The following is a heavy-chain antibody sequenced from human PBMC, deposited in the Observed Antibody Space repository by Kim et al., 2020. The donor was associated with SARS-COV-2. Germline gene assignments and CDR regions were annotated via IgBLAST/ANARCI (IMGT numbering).Heavy chain of an antibody. V-gene: IGHV4-61*02. CDR2: IYTSGST. CDR3: ARAPRLSSFDY. Sequence: SETLSLTCTVSGGSISSGSYYWSWIRQPAGKGLEWIGRIYTSGSTNYNPSLKSRVTISVDTSKNQFSLKLSSVTAADTAVYYCARAPRLSSFDYWGQGTLVTVSS. J-gene: IGHJ4*02. CDR1: GGSISSGSYY.